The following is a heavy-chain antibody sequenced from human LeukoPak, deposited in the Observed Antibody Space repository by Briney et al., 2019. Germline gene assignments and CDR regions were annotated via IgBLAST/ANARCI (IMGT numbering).Heavy chain of an antibody. V-gene: IGHV4-39*07. CDR1: GGSISSSSYY. J-gene: IGHJ4*02. Sequence: PSETLSLTCTVSGGSISSSSYYWGWIRQPPGKGLEWIGSIYYSGSTYYDPSLKSRVTISVDTSKNQFSLKLSSVTAADTAVYYCAREQIGQVGYWGQGTLVTVSS. D-gene: IGHD3-10*01. CDR2: IYYSGST. CDR3: AREQIGQVGY.